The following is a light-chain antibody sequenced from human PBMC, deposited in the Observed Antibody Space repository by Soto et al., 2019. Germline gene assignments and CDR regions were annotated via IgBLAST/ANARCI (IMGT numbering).Light chain of an antibody. CDR2: DAS. J-gene: IGKJ1*01. CDR1: QSVGSN. V-gene: IGKV3-15*01. Sequence: EIVMTQSPATLSMSPGEGATLSCRASQSVGSNLAWYQQKAGQAPRLLIYDASTRASGIPARFTGSGSGTEFTLTISSLQSEDFAVYYCQQYNNWPRTWTFGQGTKVDIK. CDR3: QQYNNWPRTWT.